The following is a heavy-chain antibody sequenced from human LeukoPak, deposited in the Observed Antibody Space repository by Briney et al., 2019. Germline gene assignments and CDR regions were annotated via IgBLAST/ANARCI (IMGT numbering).Heavy chain of an antibody. J-gene: IGHJ6*02. CDR1: GGSISSGGYS. D-gene: IGHD3-9*01. CDR2: IYHSGST. V-gene: IGHV4-30-2*01. Sequence: PSETLSLTCAVSGGSISSGGYSWSWIRQPPGKGLEWIGYIYHSGSTNYNPSLKSRVTISVDTSKNQFSLKLSSVTAADTAVYYCARAHILTGYYMARYYYGMDVWGQGTTVTVSS. CDR3: ARAHILTGYYMARYYYGMDV.